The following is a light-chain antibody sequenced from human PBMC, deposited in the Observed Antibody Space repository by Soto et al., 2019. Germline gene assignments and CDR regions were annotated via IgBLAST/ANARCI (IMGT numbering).Light chain of an antibody. CDR1: QDIRKY. CDR2: DAS. CDR3: QQSYSTPA. Sequence: IQMTQSPSSLSASVGDRVTITCQATQDIRKYLNWYQQEPGKAPKLLIYDASSLETGVPSRFSGSGSGTDFTLTISSLQPEDFATYYCQQSYSTPAFGQGTKVDIK. V-gene: IGKV1-39*01. J-gene: IGKJ1*01.